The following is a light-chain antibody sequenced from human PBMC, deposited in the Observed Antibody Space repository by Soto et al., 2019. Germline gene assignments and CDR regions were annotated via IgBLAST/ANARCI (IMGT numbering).Light chain of an antibody. CDR1: QGIRND. CDR3: QQYNDSFPYT. V-gene: IGKV1-6*01. J-gene: IGKJ2*01. CDR2: AAS. Sequence: AIQMTQSPSSLSASVGDRVTITCRASQGIRNDLGWYQQKPGKAPKLLIYAASSLQSGVPSRFSGSGSGTDFTLTISSLQPEDFATYYCQQYNDSFPYTFGQGTKLEIK.